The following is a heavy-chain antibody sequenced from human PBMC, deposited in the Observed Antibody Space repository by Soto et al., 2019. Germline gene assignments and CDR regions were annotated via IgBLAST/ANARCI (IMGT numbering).Heavy chain of an antibody. J-gene: IGHJ5*02. Sequence: SETLSLTCAVYGGSFSGYYWSWIRQPPGKGLEWIGEINHSGSTNYNPSLKSRVTISVDTSKNQFSLKLSSVTAADTAVYYCASSPAIFGVVIEGGWFDPWGQGTLVTVSS. CDR2: INHSGST. CDR3: ASSPAIFGVVIEGGWFDP. CDR1: GGSFSGYY. V-gene: IGHV4-34*01. D-gene: IGHD3-3*01.